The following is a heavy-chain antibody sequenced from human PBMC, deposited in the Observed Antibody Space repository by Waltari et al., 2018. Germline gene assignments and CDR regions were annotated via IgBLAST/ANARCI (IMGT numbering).Heavy chain of an antibody. CDR2: STPTSGGT. CDR1: GYTFTGYY. J-gene: IGHJ4*02. D-gene: IGHD6-19*01. CDR3: ANGIAVAPKHY. Sequence: QVQLVQSGAEVKKPGASVKVSCKASGYTFTGYYLHWVRQAPGQGLEWMGRSTPTSGGTNYAQKFQGRVTMTRDTSISTAYMELSRLRSDDTAVYYCANGIAVAPKHYWGQGTLVTVSS. V-gene: IGHV1-2*02.